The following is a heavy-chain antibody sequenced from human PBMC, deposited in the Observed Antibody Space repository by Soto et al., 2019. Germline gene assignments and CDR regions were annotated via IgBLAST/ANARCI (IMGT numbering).Heavy chain of an antibody. CDR2: INPSGGST. CDR3: ARVFIEATAMVTAPYYYYGMDV. Sequence: ASVKVSCKASGYTFTSYYMHWVRQAPGQGLEWMGIINPSGGSTSYAQKFQGRVTMTRDTSTSTVYMELSSLRSEDTAVYYCARVFIEATAMVTAPYYYYGMDVWGQGTSVTVSS. D-gene: IGHD5-18*01. J-gene: IGHJ6*02. CDR1: GYTFTSYY. V-gene: IGHV1-46*01.